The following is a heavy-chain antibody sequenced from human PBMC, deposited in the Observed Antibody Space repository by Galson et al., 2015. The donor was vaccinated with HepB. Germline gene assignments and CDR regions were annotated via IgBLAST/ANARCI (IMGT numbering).Heavy chain of an antibody. CDR2: ISGSGGST. CDR3: AKQSGQLLWFGVGGGYFDY. D-gene: IGHD3-10*01. J-gene: IGHJ4*02. V-gene: IGHV3-23*01. CDR1: GFTFSSYA. Sequence: SLRLSCAASGFTFSSYAMSWVRQAPGKGLEWVSAISGSGGSTYYADSVKGRFTISRDNSKNTLYLQMNSLRAEDTAVYYCAKQSGQLLWFGVGGGYFDYWGQGTLVTVSS.